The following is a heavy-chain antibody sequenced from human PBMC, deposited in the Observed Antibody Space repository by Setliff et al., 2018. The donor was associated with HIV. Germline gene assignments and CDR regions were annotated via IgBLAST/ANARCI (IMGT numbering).Heavy chain of an antibody. CDR2: ISGYNDET. D-gene: IGHD3-10*01. J-gene: IGHJ4*02. V-gene: IGHV1-18*01. Sequence: ASVKVSCKASGYSLTTYVITWVRQAPGQGLEWMGWISGYNDETNYAQKFQGRVTMTTDTSTNTAYLELRSLRSDDTAMYYCARHDPEETLSFGDLSSLANFDSWGQGTLVTVSS. CDR1: GYSLTTYV. CDR3: ARHDPEETLSFGDLSSLANFDS.